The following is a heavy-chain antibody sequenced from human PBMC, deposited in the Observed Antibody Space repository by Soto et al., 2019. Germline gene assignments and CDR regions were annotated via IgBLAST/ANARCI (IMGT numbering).Heavy chain of an antibody. V-gene: IGHV3-30*18. J-gene: IGHJ4*02. CDR1: GFTFKSFA. CDR3: AKDLYSGSYSSYYFHH. D-gene: IGHD1-26*01. Sequence: QVHLVESGGGVVQPGGALRLSCAASGFTFKSFAMHWVRQPPGKGLEWVAFISDDGSNQYFADSVKGRFTISRDNSENTVSLQINSLRPGDTAVYYCAKDLYSGSYSSYYFHHWGQGTLVTVSS. CDR2: ISDDGSNQ.